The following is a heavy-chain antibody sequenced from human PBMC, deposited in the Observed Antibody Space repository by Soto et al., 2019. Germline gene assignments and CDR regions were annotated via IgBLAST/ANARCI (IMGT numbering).Heavy chain of an antibody. CDR1: GYSFKDHY. CDR3: ARISCKGGSCYFDFDH. CDR2: INPSGEHT. V-gene: IGHV1-46*02. Sequence: QVQLVQSGAEVKQPGTSVKVSCQASGYSFKDHYMHWVRQAPGRGLEWVGIINPSGEHTNYAQQFRGRVAMTRDTSTSTAYMEIRSLRSEDTAVYFCARISCKGGSCYFDFDHWGQGTLVTVSS. J-gene: IGHJ4*02. D-gene: IGHD2-15*01.